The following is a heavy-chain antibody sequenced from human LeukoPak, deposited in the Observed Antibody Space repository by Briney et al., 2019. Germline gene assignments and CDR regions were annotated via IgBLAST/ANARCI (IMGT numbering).Heavy chain of an antibody. V-gene: IGHV1-69*13. CDR2: IIPIFGTA. CDR1: GGTFSSYA. Sequence: SVKVSCKASGGTFSSYAISWVRQAPGQGLEWMGGIIPIFGTANYAQKFQGRVTITADESTSTAYMELSSPRSEDTAVYYCARLSIVVVPAAMDPWGQGTLVTVSS. CDR3: ARLSIVVVPAAMDP. J-gene: IGHJ5*02. D-gene: IGHD2-2*01.